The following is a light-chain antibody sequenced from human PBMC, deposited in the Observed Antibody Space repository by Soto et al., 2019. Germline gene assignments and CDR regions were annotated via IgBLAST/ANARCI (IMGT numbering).Light chain of an antibody. CDR3: QQYSNWPSWT. Sequence: EKGMTQSPATLSMSPGERATLSCRASQSVSSFLAWYQQKPGQAPRLLIYGASTRATGIPARFSGSGSGTEFTLTISSLQSEDFAVYYCQQYSNWPSWTFGQGTKV. J-gene: IGKJ1*01. CDR1: QSVSSF. V-gene: IGKV3-15*01. CDR2: GAS.